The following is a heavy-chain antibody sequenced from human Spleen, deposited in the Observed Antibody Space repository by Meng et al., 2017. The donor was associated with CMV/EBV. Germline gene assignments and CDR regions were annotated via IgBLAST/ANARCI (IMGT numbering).Heavy chain of an antibody. V-gene: IGHV3-74*01. CDR1: GFTFSNYW. D-gene: IGHD1-14*01. CDR2: INSDESKT. J-gene: IGHJ4*02. CDR3: AKGPFRVDLTAFDY. Sequence: GESLKISCTASGFTFSNYWMHWVRQGPGKGLGWVSLINSDESKTSYADSVKGRFTISRDTSMNTLHLQMNSLRAEDTAVYFCAKGPFRVDLTAFDYWGQGTLVTVSS.